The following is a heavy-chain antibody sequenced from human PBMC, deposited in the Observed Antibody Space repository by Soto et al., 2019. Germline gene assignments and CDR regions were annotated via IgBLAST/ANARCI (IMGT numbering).Heavy chain of an antibody. Sequence: SETLSLTCAVDGGSFSGYYWSWIRQPPGKGLEWIGEINHSGSTNYNPSLKSRVTISVDTSKNQFSLKLSSVTAADTAVYYCARRRNYYGSGSYYPFDYWGQGTLVTVSS. J-gene: IGHJ4*02. CDR1: GGSFSGYY. CDR2: INHSGST. D-gene: IGHD3-10*01. V-gene: IGHV4-34*01. CDR3: ARRRNYYGSGSYYPFDY.